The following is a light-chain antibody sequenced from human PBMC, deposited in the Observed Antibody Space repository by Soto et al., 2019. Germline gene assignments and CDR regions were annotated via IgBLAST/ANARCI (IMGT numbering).Light chain of an antibody. CDR2: DAS. V-gene: IGKV3-20*01. J-gene: IGKJ5*01. CDR1: QSVSRY. CDR3: QQYGSSPIT. Sequence: EIALTQSPATLSLSPGERATLSYRASQSVSRYLAWYQQKPGQAPRLLIYDASNRATGIPDRFSGSGSGTDFTLTISRLEPEDFAVYYCQQYGSSPITFGQGTRLEIK.